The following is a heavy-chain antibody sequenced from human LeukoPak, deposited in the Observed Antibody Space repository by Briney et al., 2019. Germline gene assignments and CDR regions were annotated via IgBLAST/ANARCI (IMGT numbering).Heavy chain of an antibody. Sequence: PSETLSLTCAVYGGSFSGYYWSWIRQPPGKGLEWIGEINHSGSTNYNPSLKSRVTISVDTSKNQFSLKLSSVTAADTAEYYCARSARLELRSGVYYYGMDVWGQGTTVTVSS. CDR3: ARSARLELRSGVYYYGMDV. D-gene: IGHD1-7*01. CDR1: GGSFSGYY. V-gene: IGHV4-34*01. J-gene: IGHJ6*02. CDR2: INHSGST.